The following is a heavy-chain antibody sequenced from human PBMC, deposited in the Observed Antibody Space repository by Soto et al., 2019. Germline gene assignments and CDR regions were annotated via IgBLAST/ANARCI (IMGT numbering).Heavy chain of an antibody. Sequence: QVQLVQSGAEVKKPGSSVKVSCKASGGTFSSYAISWVRQAPGQGLEWMGGIIPIFGTANYAQKFQGRVTITADESTSTAYMELSSLRSEDTAVYYCASDLVQVDYGDYRANYYYYYGMDVWGQGTTVTVSS. J-gene: IGHJ6*02. CDR1: GGTFSSYA. V-gene: IGHV1-69*01. CDR3: ASDLVQVDYGDYRANYYYYYGMDV. CDR2: IIPIFGTA. D-gene: IGHD4-17*01.